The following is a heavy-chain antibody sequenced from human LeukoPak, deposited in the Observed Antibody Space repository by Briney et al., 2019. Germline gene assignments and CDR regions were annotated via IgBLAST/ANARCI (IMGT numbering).Heavy chain of an antibody. V-gene: IGHV1-69*05. D-gene: IGHD6-6*01. CDR3: ARDRSFSSPDAFDI. Sequence: SVKVSCKASGGTFSSYTISRVRQAPGQGLEWMGGTIPIFGTANSAQKFQGRVTITTDESTSTAYMELSSLRSEDTAVYYCARDRSFSSPDAFDIWGQGTMVTVSS. CDR1: GGTFSSYT. J-gene: IGHJ3*02. CDR2: TIPIFGTA.